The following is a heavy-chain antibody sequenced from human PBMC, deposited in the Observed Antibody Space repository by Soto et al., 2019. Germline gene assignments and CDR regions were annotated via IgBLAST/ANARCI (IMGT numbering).Heavy chain of an antibody. CDR3: ATLPPRIVVVKTEIPT. V-gene: IGHV4-59*12. D-gene: IGHD2-15*01. CDR2: IYYGGSS. CDR1: GDSISTDY. Sequence: SETLSLTCTVSGDSISTDYWSWIRQSPGKGLEWIGFIYYGGSSNYNPSLKSRVTISVDKFNNQFSLELRAVTAADTAVYYCATLPPRIVVVKTEIPTWGQGTLVTVSS. J-gene: IGHJ5*02.